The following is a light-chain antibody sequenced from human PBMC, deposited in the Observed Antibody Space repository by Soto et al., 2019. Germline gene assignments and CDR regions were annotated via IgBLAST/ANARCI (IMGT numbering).Light chain of an antibody. J-gene: IGKJ4*01. V-gene: IGKV1-39*01. Sequence: DIQLTQSPSSLSASVGDRVTITCRASQRISSYLNWYQQKPGKAPNLLIFPPSSLQSGVPSRFSGSGSGTEFTLTISSLQPEDYATYYCQQRYSTPLTFGGGTKLEI. CDR3: QQRYSTPLT. CDR1: QRISSY. CDR2: PPS.